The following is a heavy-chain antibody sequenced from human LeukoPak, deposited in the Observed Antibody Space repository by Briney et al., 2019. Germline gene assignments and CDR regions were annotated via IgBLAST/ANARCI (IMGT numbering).Heavy chain of an antibody. J-gene: IGHJ4*02. D-gene: IGHD1-26*01. V-gene: IGHV3-48*01. Sequence: GGSLRLSCAASGFTFSSYSMNWVRQAPGKGLEWVSYISSSSSTIYYADPVKGRFTISRDNAKNSLYLQMNSLRAEDTAVYYCARLSGSYREDYWGQGTLVAVSS. CDR2: ISSSSSTI. CDR3: ARLSGSYREDY. CDR1: GFTFSSYS.